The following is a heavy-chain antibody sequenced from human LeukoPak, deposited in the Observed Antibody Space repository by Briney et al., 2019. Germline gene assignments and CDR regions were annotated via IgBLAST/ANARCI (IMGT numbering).Heavy chain of an antibody. CDR2: ISGNGGSP. D-gene: IGHD1-26*01. Sequence: GGSLRLSCAASGFTFSSYAMSWVRQAPGKGLEWVSTISGNGGSPYYADSVKGRFTISRDNSKNTLYLQMNSLRAEDTAVYYCAKDKGWGYSAYDCYGMDVWGQGTTVTVSS. V-gene: IGHV3-23*01. CDR1: GFTFSSYA. J-gene: IGHJ6*02. CDR3: AKDKGWGYSAYDCYGMDV.